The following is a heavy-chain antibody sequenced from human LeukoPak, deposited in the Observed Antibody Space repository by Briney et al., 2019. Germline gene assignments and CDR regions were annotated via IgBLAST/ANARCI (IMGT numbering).Heavy chain of an antibody. CDR1: GYTFSSYW. V-gene: IGHV5-51*01. Sequence: GESLKISCKGSGYTFSSYWIGWVRQMPGKGLEWMGIIYPGDSDTRYRPSLRGQVTISVDTSIGTAYLQWSSLKASDTAIYYCARQNDFRLDYWGQGTLVTVSS. D-gene: IGHD3-3*01. CDR3: ARQNDFRLDY. J-gene: IGHJ4*02. CDR2: IYPGDSDT.